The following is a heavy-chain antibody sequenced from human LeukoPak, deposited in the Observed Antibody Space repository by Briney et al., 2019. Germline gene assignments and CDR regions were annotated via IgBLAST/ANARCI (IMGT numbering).Heavy chain of an antibody. CDR2: IYPGDSDT. V-gene: IGHV5-51*01. D-gene: IGHD6-19*01. CDR1: GFTFSGSA. Sequence: KAGGSLRLSCAASGFTFSGSAMHWVRQASGKGLEWMGIIYPGDSDTRYSPSFQGQVTISADKSISTAYLQWSSLKASDTAMYYCARPNSSGWDRPQLAFDIWGQGTMVTVSS. CDR3: ARPNSSGWDRPQLAFDI. J-gene: IGHJ3*02.